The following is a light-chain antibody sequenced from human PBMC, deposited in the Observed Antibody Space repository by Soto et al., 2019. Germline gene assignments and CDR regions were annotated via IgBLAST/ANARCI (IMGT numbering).Light chain of an antibody. CDR2: DVS. J-gene: IGLJ2*01. CDR3: CSYAGSYTFEVV. Sequence: QSALTQPRSVSGSPGQSVTISCTGTSSDGGGYNYVSWYQQHTGKASKLMIYDVSKRPSGVPDRFAGSKSGNTASLTISGLQAEDEADYYCCSYAGSYTFEVVFGGGTKLTVL. V-gene: IGLV2-11*01. CDR1: SSDGGGYNY.